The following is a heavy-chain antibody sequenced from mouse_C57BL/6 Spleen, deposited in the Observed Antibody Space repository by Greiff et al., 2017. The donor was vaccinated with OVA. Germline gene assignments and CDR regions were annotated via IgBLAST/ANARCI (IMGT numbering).Heavy chain of an antibody. D-gene: IGHD2-1*01. CDR3: TRDGYGNYEAWFAY. CDR1: GFTFSSYA. J-gene: IGHJ3*01. Sequence: EVKLVESGEGLVKPGGSLKLSCAASGFTFSSYAMSWVRQTPEKRLEWVAYISSGGDYIYYADTVKGRFTISRDNARNTLYLQMSSLTSEDTAMYYCTRDGYGNYEAWFAYWGQGTLVTVSA. CDR2: ISSGGDYI. V-gene: IGHV5-9-1*02.